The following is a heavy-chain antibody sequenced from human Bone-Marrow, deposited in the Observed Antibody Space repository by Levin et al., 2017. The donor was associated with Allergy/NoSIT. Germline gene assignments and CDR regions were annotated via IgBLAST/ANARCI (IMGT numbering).Heavy chain of an antibody. CDR2: IKQDGSEN. Sequence: GGSLRLSCAASGFTFSGSWMNWLRQAPGKGLEWVANIKQDGSENNFVDSVKGRFSISRDNGKNSVYLQMNSLRVEDTAVYYCARGSGWLPDFWGQGTLVTVSS. J-gene: IGHJ4*02. CDR3: ARGSGWLPDF. V-gene: IGHV3-7*01. CDR1: GFTFSGSW. D-gene: IGHD6-19*01.